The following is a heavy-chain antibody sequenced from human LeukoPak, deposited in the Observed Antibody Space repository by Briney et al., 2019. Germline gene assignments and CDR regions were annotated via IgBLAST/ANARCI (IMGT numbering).Heavy chain of an antibody. CDR2: ISGSGGST. Sequence: PGGSLRLSCAASGFTFSSYAMSWVRQAPGKGLEWVSAISGSGGSTYYADSVKGRFTISRDNSKNTLYLQMNSLRAEDTAVYYCAKDNLDDYGDYGYFPTPIYWGQGTLVTVSS. D-gene: IGHD4-17*01. CDR1: GFTFSSYA. J-gene: IGHJ4*02. CDR3: AKDNLDDYGDYGYFPTPIY. V-gene: IGHV3-23*01.